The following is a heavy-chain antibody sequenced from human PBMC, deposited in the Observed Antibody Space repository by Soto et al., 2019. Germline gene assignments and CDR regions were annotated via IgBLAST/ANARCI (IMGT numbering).Heavy chain of an antibody. D-gene: IGHD3-9*01. CDR2: IGAGDDTT. CDR1: GFTFSSNS. V-gene: IGHV3-23*01. J-gene: IGHJ4*02. CDR3: VLRAGDY. Sequence: EVQLMESGGGVARPGGSLRLSCATSGFTFSSNSMNWVRQVPGKRLEWVSRIGAGDDTTSYTDSVEGRFTISREDSKGTLYLQLNSLQVEDNAIYFCVLRAGDYWGQGTLVTVSS.